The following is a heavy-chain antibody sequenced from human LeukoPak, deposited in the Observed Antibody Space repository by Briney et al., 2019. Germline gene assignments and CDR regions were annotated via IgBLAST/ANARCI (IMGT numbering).Heavy chain of an antibody. CDR3: ARERHIVATIWDNNWFDP. Sequence: PSETLSLTCTVSGGSISSGSYYWSWIRQHPGKGLEWIGYIYYSGSTYYNPSLKSRVTISVDTSKNQFSLKLSSVTAADTAVYYCARERHIVATIWDNNWFDPWGQGTLVTVSS. D-gene: IGHD5-12*01. J-gene: IGHJ5*02. CDR2: IYYSGST. CDR1: GGSISSGSYY. V-gene: IGHV4-31*03.